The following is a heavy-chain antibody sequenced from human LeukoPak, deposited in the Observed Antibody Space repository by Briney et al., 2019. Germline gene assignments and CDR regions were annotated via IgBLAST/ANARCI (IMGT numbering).Heavy chain of an antibody. J-gene: IGHJ3*02. Sequence: GGSLRLSCAASGFTFSNAWMSWVRRAPGKGLEWVGRIKSKTDGGTTDYAAPVKGRFTISRDDSKNTLYLQMSSLKTEDTAVYYCTTAADYYYDSSGSAFDIWGQGTMVTVSS. CDR3: TTAADYYYDSSGSAFDI. V-gene: IGHV3-15*01. CDR1: GFTFSNAW. CDR2: IKSKTDGGTT. D-gene: IGHD3-22*01.